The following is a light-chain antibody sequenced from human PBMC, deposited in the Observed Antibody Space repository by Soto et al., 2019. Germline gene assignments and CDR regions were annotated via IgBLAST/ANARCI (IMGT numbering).Light chain of an antibody. V-gene: IGLV1-44*01. CDR1: RSDIGSNF. CDR2: NSN. J-gene: IGLJ3*02. Sequence: QSVLSQPPSASGTPGQTVIISCSGSRSDIGSNFVNWYQHLPGTAPKLLIYNSNQRPSGVPDRFSGSKSGTSASLAISGLQSEDEADYYCISFTPSTTTHWVFGGGTKLTVL. CDR3: ISFTPSTTTHWV.